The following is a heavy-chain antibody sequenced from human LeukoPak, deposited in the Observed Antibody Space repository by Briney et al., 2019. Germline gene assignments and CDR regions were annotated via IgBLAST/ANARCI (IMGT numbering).Heavy chain of an antibody. V-gene: IGHV1-69*05. D-gene: IGHD2-15*01. CDR3: VRVAATYDY. CDR2: IIPIFGTA. J-gene: IGHJ4*02. Sequence: SVKVSCKASGGTFSSYAISWVRQAPGQGLEWMGGIIPIFGTANYAQKLQGRVTMTTDTSTSTAYMELRSLRSDDTAVYYCVRVAATYDYWGQGTLVTVSS. CDR1: GGTFSSYA.